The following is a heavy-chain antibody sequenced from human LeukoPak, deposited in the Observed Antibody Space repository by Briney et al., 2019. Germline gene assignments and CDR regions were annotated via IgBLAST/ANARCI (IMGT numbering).Heavy chain of an antibody. V-gene: IGHV4-30-4*01. Sequence: SETLSLTCTVSGGSINSGDYSWSRIRQPPGKGLEWIGNINYSGSTYYNPSLKSRVTVSVDMSKNQFSLRLNSVTPEDTAVYYCVRLVGGDIDYWGQGTLVTVSS. CDR1: GGSINSGDYS. J-gene: IGHJ4*02. D-gene: IGHD5-12*01. CDR2: INYSGST. CDR3: VRLVGGDIDY.